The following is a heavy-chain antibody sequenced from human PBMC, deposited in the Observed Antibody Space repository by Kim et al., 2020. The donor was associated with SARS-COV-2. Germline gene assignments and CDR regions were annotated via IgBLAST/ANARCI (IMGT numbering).Heavy chain of an antibody. D-gene: IGHD3-3*01. CDR3: ARNLPIRDYYFDY. Sequence: YADSVKGRFTISRDNAKNSLYLQMNSLRAEDTAVYYCARNLPIRDYYFDYWGQGTLVTVSS. J-gene: IGHJ4*02. V-gene: IGHV3-21*01.